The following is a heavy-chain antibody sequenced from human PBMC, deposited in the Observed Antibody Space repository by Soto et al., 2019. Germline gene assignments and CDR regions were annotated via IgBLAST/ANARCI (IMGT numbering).Heavy chain of an antibody. D-gene: IGHD1-1*01. Sequence: QVQLQQWGAGLLKPSETLSLTCAVFGGSVNSGNYYWSWIRQPPGKGREWIGEMSHSGGTHFNPSLKCRGTIPVDTSKNQYSLTMSSVTAADTALYDCARVERGAATTVVGAFDIWGPGTMVTLSS. V-gene: IGHV4-34*01. CDR3: ARVERGAATTVVGAFDI. CDR1: GGSVNSGNYY. CDR2: MSHSGGT. J-gene: IGHJ3*02.